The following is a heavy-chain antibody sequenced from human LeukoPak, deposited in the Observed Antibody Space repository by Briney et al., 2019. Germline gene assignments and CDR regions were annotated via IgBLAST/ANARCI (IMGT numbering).Heavy chain of an antibody. CDR2: IYYSGST. Sequence: PSETLSLTCTVSGGSISSSSYYWGWIRQPPGKGLEWIGSIYYSGSTYYNPSLKSRVTISVDTSKNQFSLKLSSVTAADTAVYYCASFSPPRDYWGQGTLVTVSS. CDR1: GGSISSSSYY. J-gene: IGHJ4*02. D-gene: IGHD2/OR15-2a*01. V-gene: IGHV4-39*07. CDR3: ASFSPPRDY.